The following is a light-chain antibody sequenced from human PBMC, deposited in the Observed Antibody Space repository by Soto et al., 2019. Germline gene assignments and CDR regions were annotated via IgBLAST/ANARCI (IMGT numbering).Light chain of an antibody. CDR3: QSYDSSLSALVV. CDR2: GNS. Sequence: QSVLTQPPSGSGAPGQRGTISCTGSSSNIGAGYDVHWYQQLPGTAPKLLIYGNSNRPSGVPDRFSGSKSGTSASLAITGLQAEDEADYYCQSYDSSLSALVVFGGGTKVTVL. V-gene: IGLV1-40*01. J-gene: IGLJ2*01. CDR1: SSNIGAGYD.